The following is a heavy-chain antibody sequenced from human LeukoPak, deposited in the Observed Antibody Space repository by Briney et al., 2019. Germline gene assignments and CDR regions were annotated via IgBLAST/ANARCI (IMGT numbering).Heavy chain of an antibody. CDR1: GGSFSRYY. Sequence: SETLSLTCAVYGGSFSRYYWSWIRQSPGKGLEWIAEIDHRGDTNYNPSVKSRVTISVDTSKNQFSLRLRSVTAADTGVYFCARMTTGHDFWGQGTLVTVSS. CDR2: IDHRGDT. J-gene: IGHJ4*02. CDR3: ARMTTGHDF. V-gene: IGHV4-34*01. D-gene: IGHD4-17*01.